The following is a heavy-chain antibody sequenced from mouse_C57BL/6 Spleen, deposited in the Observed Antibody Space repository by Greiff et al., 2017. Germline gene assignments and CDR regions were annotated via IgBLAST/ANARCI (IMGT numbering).Heavy chain of an antibody. CDR1: GFTFSSYT. CDR3: ARQRDSSGLFAY. CDR2: ISGGGGNT. D-gene: IGHD3-2*02. Sequence: EVKLVESGGGLVKPGGSLKLSCAASGFTFSSYTMSWVRQTPEKRLEWVATISGGGGNTYYPDSVKGRFTISRDNAKNTLYLQMSSLRSEDTALYYCARQRDSSGLFAYWGQGTLVTVSA. V-gene: IGHV5-9*01. J-gene: IGHJ3*01.